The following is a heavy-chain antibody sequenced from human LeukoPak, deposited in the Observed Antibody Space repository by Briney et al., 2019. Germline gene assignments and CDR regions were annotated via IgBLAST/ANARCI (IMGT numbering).Heavy chain of an antibody. V-gene: IGHV3-74*01. CDR2: INSDGSTT. D-gene: IGHD2-21*01. CDR3: ASAREYCGSAECYEYFQH. J-gene: IGHJ1*01. CDR1: GFTFSRYW. Sequence: GGSLRLSCAASGFTFSRYWMHWVRQAPGKGLVLVSHINSDGSTTTYADSVKGRFTISRDNAQNTLYPQMNSLRAEDTAVYYCASAREYCGSAECYEYFQHWGQGTLVTVSS.